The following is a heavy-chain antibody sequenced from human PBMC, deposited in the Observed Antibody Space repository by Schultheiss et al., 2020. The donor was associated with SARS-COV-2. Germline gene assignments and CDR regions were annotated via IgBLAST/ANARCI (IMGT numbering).Heavy chain of an antibody. Sequence: GGSLRLSCAASGFTFTTYWMTWVRQAPGRGLEWVADIRQDGSKTYYVDSVKGRFTISRDNAKNSLYLQMDSLADEDTAVYYCVRDDGNDLDAFDLWGQGTVVTVSS. CDR1: GFTFTTYW. CDR2: IRQDGSKT. CDR3: VRDDGNDLDAFDL. J-gene: IGHJ3*01. V-gene: IGHV3-7*03. D-gene: IGHD4-23*01.